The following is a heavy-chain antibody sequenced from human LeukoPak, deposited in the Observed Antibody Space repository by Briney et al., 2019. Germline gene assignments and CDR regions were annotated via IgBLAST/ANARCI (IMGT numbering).Heavy chain of an antibody. CDR2: INPNSGRT. V-gene: IGHV1-2*02. J-gene: IGHJ3*01. Sequence: VASVKVSCKASGYTFTDYYMHWVRQAPGRGLEWMGWINPNSGRTNYAEKFQGRVIMTSATSISTVYMELNRLTSDDTAVYYCARDRRYYDSSGYFVWGQGTMVTVSS. D-gene: IGHD3-22*01. CDR1: GYTFTDYY. CDR3: ARDRRYYDSSGYFV.